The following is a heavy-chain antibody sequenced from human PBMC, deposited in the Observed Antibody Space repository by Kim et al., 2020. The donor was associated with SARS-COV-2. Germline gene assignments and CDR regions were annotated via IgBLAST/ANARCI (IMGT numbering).Heavy chain of an antibody. CDR2: ISYDGSNK. V-gene: IGHV3-30*04. J-gene: IGHJ4*02. CDR3: ARDLMYSSGWYSSWRGQFDY. D-gene: IGHD6-19*01. CDR1: GFTFSSYA. Sequence: GGSLRLSCAASGFTFSSYAMHWVRQAPGKGLEWVAVISYDGSNKYYADSVKGRFTISRDNSKNTLYLQMNSLRAEDTAVYYCARDLMYSSGWYSSWRGQFDYWGQGTLVTVSS.